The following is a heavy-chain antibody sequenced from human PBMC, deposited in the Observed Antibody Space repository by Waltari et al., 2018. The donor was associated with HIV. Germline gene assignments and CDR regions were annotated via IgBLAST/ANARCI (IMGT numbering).Heavy chain of an antibody. J-gene: IGHJ4*02. D-gene: IGHD3-10*01. CDR1: GFTFSSYW. V-gene: IGHV3-7*04. CDR3: ARGGFYGSGSKVN. Sequence: EVQLVESGGGLVQPGGSLRLSCAASGFTFSSYWMSWVHQAPGKGLEWVANIKQEGSEKYYVDSVNGRFTISRDNGENSLYLQMNSLRAEDTAVYYCARGGFYGSGSKVNWGQGTLVTVSS. CDR2: IKQEGSEK.